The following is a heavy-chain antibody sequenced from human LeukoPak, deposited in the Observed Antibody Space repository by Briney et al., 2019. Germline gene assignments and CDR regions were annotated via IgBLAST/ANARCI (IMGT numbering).Heavy chain of an antibody. CDR1: GYTFTGYY. CDR3: AREDGTTIFGVVINYYYYGMDV. Sequence: ASVKVSCKASGYTFTGYYMHWVRQAPGQGLEWMGWINPNSGGTNYAQKFQGRVTMTRDTSISTAYMELCRLRSDDTAVYYCAREDGTTIFGVVINYYYYGMDVWGQGTTVTVSS. CDR2: INPNSGGT. V-gene: IGHV1-2*02. J-gene: IGHJ6*02. D-gene: IGHD3-3*01.